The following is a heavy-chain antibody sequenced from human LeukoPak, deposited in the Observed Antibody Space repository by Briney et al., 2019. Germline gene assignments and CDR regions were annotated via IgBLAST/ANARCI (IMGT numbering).Heavy chain of an antibody. V-gene: IGHV3-11*01. J-gene: IGHJ6*02. Sequence: PGGSLRLSCAASGFTFSDYYMSWIRQAPGKGLEWASYISSSGSTIYYADSVKGRFTISRDNAKNSLYLQMNSLRAEDTAVYYCARDPLGAAAFYYYGMDVWGQGTTVTVSS. D-gene: IGHD6-13*01. CDR3: ARDPLGAAAFYYYGMDV. CDR2: ISSSGSTI. CDR1: GFTFSDYY.